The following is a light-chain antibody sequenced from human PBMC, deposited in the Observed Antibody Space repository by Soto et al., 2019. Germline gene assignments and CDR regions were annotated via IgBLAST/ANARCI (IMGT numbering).Light chain of an antibody. CDR1: QSVISDY. J-gene: IGKJ2*01. V-gene: IGKV3-20*01. CDR3: QRYGSSPYT. CDR2: GAS. Sequence: EIVWTQSPGTLSLSPGERATLSCRASQSVISDYLAWYQQKPGPAPRLLLYGASNRATGIPDRFSGSGSGTDFTLTINRLEPEDFAVYSCQRYGSSPYTFGQGTKLEIK.